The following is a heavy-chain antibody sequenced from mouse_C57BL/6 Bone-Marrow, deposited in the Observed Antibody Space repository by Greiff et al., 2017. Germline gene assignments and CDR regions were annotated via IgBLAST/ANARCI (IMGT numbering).Heavy chain of an antibody. CDR1: GFTFSSYG. Sequence: VHVKQSGGDLVKPGGSLKLSCAASGFTFSSYGMSWVRQTPDKRLEWVATISSGGSYTYYPDSVKGRFTISRDNAKNTLYLQMSSLKSEDTAMYYWARGDYDYPLFAYWGQGTLVTVSA. D-gene: IGHD2-4*01. J-gene: IGHJ3*01. V-gene: IGHV5-6*01. CDR2: ISSGGSYT. CDR3: ARGDYDYPLFAY.